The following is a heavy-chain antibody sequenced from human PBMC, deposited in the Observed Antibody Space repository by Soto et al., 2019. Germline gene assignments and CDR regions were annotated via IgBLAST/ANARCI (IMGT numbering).Heavy chain of an antibody. CDR3: ARDRADFRTYQLPSACFDP. Sequence: QVQLQASGPGLVKPSQTLSLTCTVSGGSISSGGYYWSWIHQHPGKGLEWIGYIYYSGSTYYNPSLQSRVTVSVDTSKNQFSLKRSSVTAEVTAVYYCARDRADFRTYQLPSACFDPWGQGTLVTVSS. J-gene: IGHJ5*02. D-gene: IGHD2-2*01. CDR2: IYYSGST. V-gene: IGHV4-31*03. CDR1: GGSISSGGYY.